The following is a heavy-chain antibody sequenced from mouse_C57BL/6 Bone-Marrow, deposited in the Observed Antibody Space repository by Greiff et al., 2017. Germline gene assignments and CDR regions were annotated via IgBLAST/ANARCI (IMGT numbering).Heavy chain of an antibody. J-gene: IGHJ4*01. CDR1: GYSFTDYN. V-gene: IGHV1-39*01. D-gene: IGHD2-4*01. CDR2: INPNYGTT. CDR3: ARGYDYDYAMDY. Sequence: EVKLMESGPELVKPGASVKISCKASGYSFTDYNMNWVKQSNGKSLEWIGVINPNYGTTSYNQKFKGKATLTVDQSSSTAYMQLNSLTSEDSAVSYVARGYDYDYAMDYWGQGTSVTVSS.